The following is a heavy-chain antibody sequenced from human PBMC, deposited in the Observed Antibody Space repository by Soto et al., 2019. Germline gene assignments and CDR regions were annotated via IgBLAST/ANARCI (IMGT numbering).Heavy chain of an antibody. J-gene: IGHJ6*03. CDR1: GGTFSSYT. V-gene: IGHV1-69*02. CDR2: IIPILGIA. D-gene: IGHD2-15*01. CDR3: ATTLLGYCSGGSCYVPVYYYYYMDV. Sequence: QVQLVQSGAEVKKPGSSVKVSCKASGGTFSSYTISWVRQAPGQGLEWMGRIIPILGIANYAQKFQGRVTITADKSTSTAYMELISLRSEETAVYYCATTLLGYCSGGSCYVPVYYYYYMDVWGKGTTVTVSS.